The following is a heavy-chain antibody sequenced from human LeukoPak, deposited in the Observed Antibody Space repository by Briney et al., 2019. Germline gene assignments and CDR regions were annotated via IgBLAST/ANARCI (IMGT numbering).Heavy chain of an antibody. J-gene: IGHJ2*01. CDR1: GFTFSSYG. CDR3: AKDRSSMAADDYWYIDL. V-gene: IGHV3-30*18. D-gene: IGHD3-10*01. Sequence: GGSLRLSCAASGFTFSSYGMHWVRQAPGRGLEWVALISYDGGKKYYADSVKGRFTISRDNSKNTVYVQMNSLRSEDAAVYYCAKDRSSMAADDYWYIDLWGRGTLVTVSS. CDR2: ISYDGGKK.